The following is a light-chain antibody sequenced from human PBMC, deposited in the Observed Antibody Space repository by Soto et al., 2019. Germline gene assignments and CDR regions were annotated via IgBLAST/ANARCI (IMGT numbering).Light chain of an antibody. V-gene: IGKV3-20*01. CDR1: QSVSSSY. Sequence: EIVLTQSPGTLSLSPGERATLSCRASQSVSSSYLAWYQQKPGQPPRLLIYGASSRATGIPHRFSGSGSGTDFTLTISGLEPEDFAVYYCQQYGSSPYTFGQGTKLEIK. CDR2: GAS. J-gene: IGKJ2*01. CDR3: QQYGSSPYT.